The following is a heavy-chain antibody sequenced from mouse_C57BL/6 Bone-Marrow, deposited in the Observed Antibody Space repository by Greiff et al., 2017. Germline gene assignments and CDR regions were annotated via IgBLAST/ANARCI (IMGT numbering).Heavy chain of an antibody. V-gene: IGHV1-76*01. D-gene: IGHD2-5*01. CDR2: IYPGSGNT. CDR3: AKAYYSNSWFAY. Sequence: QVQLQQSGAELVRPGASVKLSCKASGYTFTDYYINWVKQRPGQGLEWIARIYPGSGNTYYNEKFKGKAKLTAEKSASPAYMQLSSLTSEDSAVYFCAKAYYSNSWFAYWGQGTLVTVSA. J-gene: IGHJ3*01. CDR1: GYTFTDYY.